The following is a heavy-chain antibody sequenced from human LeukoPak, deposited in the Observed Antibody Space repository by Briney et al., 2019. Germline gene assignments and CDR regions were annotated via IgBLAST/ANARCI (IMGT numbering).Heavy chain of an antibody. D-gene: IGHD2-15*01. CDR1: GFSFSSHG. J-gene: IGHJ3*02. Sequence: GGSLRLSCEASGFSFSSHGIHWVRQAPGKGLEWVASVYNDGTEKEYADSVRGRFTISRDNSKNTMYLQMNSLGTEDTAVYSCAKDQGQVDRDAFNMWGQGTMVTVSS. V-gene: IGHV3-30*02. CDR2: VYNDGTEK. CDR3: AKDQGQVDRDAFNM.